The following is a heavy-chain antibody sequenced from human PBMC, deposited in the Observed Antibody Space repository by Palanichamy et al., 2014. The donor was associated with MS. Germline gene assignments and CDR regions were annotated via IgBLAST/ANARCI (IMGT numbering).Heavy chain of an antibody. CDR2: ISGYNGNT. CDR3: AREWKLLRYYAMDV. V-gene: IGHV1-18*01. J-gene: IGHJ6*02. D-gene: IGHD2-15*01. CDR1: GYTFTDYG. Sequence: QVQLVQSGAEVKRPGASVTVSCKASGYTFTDYGISWVRQAPGQGLEWMGWISGYNGNTNYAQKFQGRVTMTTDTSTSTAYMELRSLRSDDTAVYYCAREWKLLRYYAMDVWGQGTTVTVSS.